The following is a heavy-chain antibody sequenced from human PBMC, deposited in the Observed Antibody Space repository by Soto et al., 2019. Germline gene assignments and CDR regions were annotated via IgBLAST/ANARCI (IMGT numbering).Heavy chain of an antibody. J-gene: IGHJ4*02. CDR3: ARTLVVVAATPYHFDY. Sequence: GGSLRLSCAASGFTFSSYWMNWVRQAPGKGLEWVAKIKEDGSEKYYVDSVKGRFTISRDNAKNSLYLQMNSLRAEDTAVYYCARTLVVVAATPYHFDYWGQGTLVTVSS. D-gene: IGHD2-15*01. CDR2: IKEDGSEK. V-gene: IGHV3-7*01. CDR1: GFTFSSYW.